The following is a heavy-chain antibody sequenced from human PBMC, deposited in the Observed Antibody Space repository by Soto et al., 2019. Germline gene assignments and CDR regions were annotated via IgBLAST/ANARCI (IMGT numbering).Heavy chain of an antibody. CDR2: IYYSGST. V-gene: IGHV4-59*01. J-gene: IGHJ4*02. Sequence: LSLTCTVSGGSISTYWWSWIRQPPRKGLEWIGYIYYSGSTNYNPSLKSRVTISVDTSKNQFSLKLTSVTAADTAVYYCARSRGSTRSFDYWGQGTLVT. CDR3: ARSRGSTRSFDY. CDR1: GGSISTYW. D-gene: IGHD2-15*01.